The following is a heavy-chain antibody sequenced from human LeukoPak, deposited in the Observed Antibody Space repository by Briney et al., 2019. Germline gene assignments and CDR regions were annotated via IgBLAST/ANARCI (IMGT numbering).Heavy chain of an antibody. Sequence: ASVKVSCKASGGTFSSYAISWVRQAPGQGLEWMGGITPIFGTANYAQKFQGRVTITTDESTSTAYMELSGLRSEDTAVYYCALKYRGSSPSIAYFDYWGQGTLVTVSS. V-gene: IGHV1-69*05. J-gene: IGHJ4*02. D-gene: IGHD1-26*01. CDR3: ALKYRGSSPSIAYFDY. CDR1: GGTFSSYA. CDR2: ITPIFGTA.